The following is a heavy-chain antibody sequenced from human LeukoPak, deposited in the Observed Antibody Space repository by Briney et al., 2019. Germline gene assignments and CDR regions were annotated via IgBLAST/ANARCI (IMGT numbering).Heavy chain of an antibody. CDR2: INPSGGSA. V-gene: IGHV1-46*01. CDR1: GYTFTSYY. J-gene: IGHJ4*02. D-gene: IGHD5-18*01. CDR3: ARDIYSYGLPGY. Sequence: ASVKVSCKASGYTFTSYYMHWVRQAPGQGLEWMGIINPSGGSASYAQKFQGRVTMTRDTSTSTVYMELSSLRSEDTAVYYCARDIYSYGLPGYWGQGTLVTVSS.